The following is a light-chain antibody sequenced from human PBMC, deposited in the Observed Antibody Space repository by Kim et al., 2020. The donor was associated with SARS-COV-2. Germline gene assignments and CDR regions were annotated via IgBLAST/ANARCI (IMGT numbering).Light chain of an antibody. CDR2: EDD. V-gene: IGLV6-57*03. J-gene: IGLJ2*01. Sequence: GKAVTSSCTRIGGSIDDNYVQWYQQRPGGVPTTVIYEDDTRPSGVSDRFSGSIDNSSNSASLTISGLRTEDEADYYCQSYNRDNVIFGGGTQLTVL. CDR1: GGSIDDNY. CDR3: QSYNRDNVI.